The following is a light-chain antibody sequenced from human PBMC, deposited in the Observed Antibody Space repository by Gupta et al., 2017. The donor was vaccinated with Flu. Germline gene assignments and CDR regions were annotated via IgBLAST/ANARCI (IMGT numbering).Light chain of an antibody. CDR3: HSEYCAPFT. J-gene: IGKJ3*01. CDR1: QGISNS. V-gene: IGKV1-27*01. CDR2: AAS. Sequence: PSSPSASKGDTVTITCRASQGISNSLAWYQQMPGKVPKLLIYAASTFQSGVPSRFSGSGSGTQFTLTISSLQPDDVATYYCHSEYCAPFTFGHGTKVDLK.